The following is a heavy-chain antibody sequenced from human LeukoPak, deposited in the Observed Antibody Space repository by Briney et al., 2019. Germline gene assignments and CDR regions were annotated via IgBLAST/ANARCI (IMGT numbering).Heavy chain of an antibody. Sequence: ASVKVSCKASGYTFTSYGFNWVRQAPGQGLEWMGWISANNGDTNYAQEFQGRVTMTTDTSTNTAYMELRSLRSDDTAVYYCARVKWDGGTVDGDTWGQGTLVTVSS. CDR1: GYTFTSYG. J-gene: IGHJ4*02. V-gene: IGHV1-18*01. D-gene: IGHD6-19*01. CDR2: ISANNGDT. CDR3: ARVKWDGGTVDGDT.